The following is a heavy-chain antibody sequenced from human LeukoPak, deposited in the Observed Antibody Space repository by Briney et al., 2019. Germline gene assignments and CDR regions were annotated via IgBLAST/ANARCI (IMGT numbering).Heavy chain of an antibody. D-gene: IGHD3-3*01. CDR1: GFTFSSYS. CDR2: ISSSSSTI. J-gene: IGHJ4*02. Sequence: GGSLRLSCAASGFTFSSYSMNWVRQAPGKGLEWVSYISSSSSTIYYADSVKGRFTISRDNAKNSLYLQMNSLRAEDTAVYYCARDDYDFWSGYYPSFDYWGQGTLVTVSS. V-gene: IGHV3-48*01. CDR3: ARDDYDFWSGYYPSFDY.